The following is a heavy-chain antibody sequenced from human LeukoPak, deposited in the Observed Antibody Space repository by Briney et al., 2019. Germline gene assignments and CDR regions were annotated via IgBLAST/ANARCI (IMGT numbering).Heavy chain of an antibody. CDR1: GYTFTSYD. CDR3: ARGLGCSGGSCYSSYYYYYMDV. Sequence: ASVKVSCKASGYTFTSYDINWVRQATGQGLEWMGWMNPNSGNTGYAQKFQGRVTITRNTSISTAYMELSSLRSEDTAVYYCARGLGCSGGSCYSSYYYYYMDVWGKGTTVTISS. CDR2: MNPNSGNT. V-gene: IGHV1-8*03. J-gene: IGHJ6*03. D-gene: IGHD2-15*01.